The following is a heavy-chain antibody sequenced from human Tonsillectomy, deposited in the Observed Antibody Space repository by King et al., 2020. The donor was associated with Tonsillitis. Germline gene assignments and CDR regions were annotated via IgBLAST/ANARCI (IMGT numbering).Heavy chain of an antibody. CDR1: GGSISSYY. CDR2: IYYSGST. CDR3: ARDPRFGGYGSKTPHWYVDL. Sequence: QLQESGPGLVKPSETLSLTCTVSGGSISSYYWSWIRQPPGKGLEWIGYIYYSGSTNYNPSLKSRVTISVDTSKNQFSLKLSSVTAADTAVYYCARDPRFGGYGSKTPHWYVDLWGRGTLVTVSS. V-gene: IGHV4-59*01. D-gene: IGHD3-10*01. J-gene: IGHJ2*01.